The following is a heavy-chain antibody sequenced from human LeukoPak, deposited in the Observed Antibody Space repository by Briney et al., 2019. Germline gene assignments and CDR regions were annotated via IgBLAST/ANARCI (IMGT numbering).Heavy chain of an antibody. CDR1: GFTFSNAW. V-gene: IGHV3-15*01. CDR3: TTTGRSTLNYYYYGMDV. J-gene: IGHJ6*02. CDR2: IKSKTDGGTT. Sequence: GSLRLSCAASGFTFSNAWMSWVRQAPGKGLEWVGRIKSKTDGGTTDYAAPVKGRFTISRDDSKNTLYLQMNSLKTEDTAVYYCTTTGRSTLNYYYYGMDVWGQGTTVTVSS.